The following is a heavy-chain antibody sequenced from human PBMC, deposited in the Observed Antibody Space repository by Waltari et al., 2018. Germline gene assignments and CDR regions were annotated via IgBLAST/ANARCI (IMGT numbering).Heavy chain of an antibody. CDR1: GFPFSDYP. V-gene: IGHV3-23*01. Sequence: EVQLLESGGGLVQPGGSLRLFCAASGFPFSDYPLTWVRQAPGKGLEWVSAINGGGGSTYYVDSVKGRFTISRDNSKNTLYLQINSLRAEDTAVFYCAKLRRGGDSFDYWGQGTLVTVSS. D-gene: IGHD4-17*01. CDR2: INGGGGST. CDR3: AKLRRGGDSFDY. J-gene: IGHJ4*02.